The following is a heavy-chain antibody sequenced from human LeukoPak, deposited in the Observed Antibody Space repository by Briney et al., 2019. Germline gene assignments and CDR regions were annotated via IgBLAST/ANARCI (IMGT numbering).Heavy chain of an antibody. CDR2: ISSSSTI. CDR3: ARFRYDVVYFDY. CDR1: GFTFSSYS. V-gene: IGHV3-48*01. J-gene: IGHJ4*02. Sequence: GGSLRLSCAASGFTFSSYSMNWVRQAPGKGLEWVSYISSSSTIYYADSVKGRFTISRDNAKNSLYLQMNSLRAEDTAVYYCARFRYDVVYFDYWGQGTLVTVSS. D-gene: IGHD3-3*01.